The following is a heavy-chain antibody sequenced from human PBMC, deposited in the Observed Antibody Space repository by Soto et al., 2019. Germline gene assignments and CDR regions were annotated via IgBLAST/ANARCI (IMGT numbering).Heavy chain of an antibody. CDR2: IIPIFGTA. J-gene: IGHJ4*02. D-gene: IGHD3-16*02. Sequence: SVKVSCKVSGGTFSSYAISWVRQAPGQGLEWMGGIIPIFGTANYAQKFQGRVTITADESTSTAYMELSSLRSEDTAVYYCARNMGDYVWGSYRPFDYWGQGTLVTVSS. CDR3: ARNMGDYVWGSYRPFDY. V-gene: IGHV1-69*13. CDR1: GGTFSSYA.